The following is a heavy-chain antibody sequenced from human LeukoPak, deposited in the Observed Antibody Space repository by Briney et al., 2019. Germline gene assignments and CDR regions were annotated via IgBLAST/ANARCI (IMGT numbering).Heavy chain of an antibody. V-gene: IGHV3-7*01. CDR1: GFTFSSNW. CDR3: ARDRDCGDGGCYPHFDY. CDR2: IRQDGSDK. J-gene: IGHJ4*02. D-gene: IGHD2-15*01. Sequence: PGGPLRLSCAASGFTFSSNWMSWVRQAPGKGLELVANIRQDGSDKYYMDSVKGRFTISSDNAKNSLSLQMNSLRVEDTAVYYCARDRDCGDGGCYPHFDYWGQGVRVTVSS.